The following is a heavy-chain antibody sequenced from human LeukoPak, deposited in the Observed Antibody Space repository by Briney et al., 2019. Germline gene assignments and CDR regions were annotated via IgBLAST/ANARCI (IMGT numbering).Heavy chain of an antibody. V-gene: IGHV3-23*01. J-gene: IGHJ2*01. CDR3: AKRNYYDSSGYLYWFFDL. CDR2: IGGSGDNT. Sequence: PGGSLRLSCAASGFSFSSYTMIGVRQTPGKGLEWVSGIGGSGDNTYYADSVKGRFSISRDNSKNTVYLQMNSLRAEDTAVYYCAKRNYYDSSGYLYWFFDLWGRGTLVTVSS. D-gene: IGHD3-22*01. CDR1: GFSFSSYT.